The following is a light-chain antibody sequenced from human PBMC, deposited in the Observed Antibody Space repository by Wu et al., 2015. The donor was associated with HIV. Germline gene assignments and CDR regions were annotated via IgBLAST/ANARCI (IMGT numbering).Light chain of an antibody. J-gene: IGKJ4*01. V-gene: IGKV3-20*01. CDR2: STS. Sequence: EIVLTQSPGTLSLSPGERATVSCGASQSVSRSYLAWYQQKPGQAPRLLIYSTSSRATGIPDRFSGSGSGTHFTLTISRLEPEDSAVYYCQQYGSSPTFGGGTKVEI. CDR3: QQYGSSPT. CDR1: QSVSRSY.